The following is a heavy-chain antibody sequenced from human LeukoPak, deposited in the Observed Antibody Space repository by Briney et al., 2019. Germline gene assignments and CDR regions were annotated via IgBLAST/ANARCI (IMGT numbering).Heavy chain of an antibody. CDR1: GGSISSYY. V-gene: IGHV4-59*08. D-gene: IGHD3-10*01. J-gene: IGHJ3*02. Sequence: SETLSLTCTVSGGSISSYYWSWIRQPPGKGLEWIGYIYYSGSTNYNPSLKSRVTISVDTSKNQFSLKLSSVTAADTAVYYCATSTLWFGELAAFDIWGQGTMVTVSS. CDR2: IYYSGST. CDR3: ATSTLWFGELAAFDI.